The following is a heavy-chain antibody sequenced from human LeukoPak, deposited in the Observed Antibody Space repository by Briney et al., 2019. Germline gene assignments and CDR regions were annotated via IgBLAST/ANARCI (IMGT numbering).Heavy chain of an antibody. CDR2: IYYSGST. CDR3: ARDGPGCSGGSCLNSQMYYYYMDV. J-gene: IGHJ6*03. V-gene: IGHV4-59*01. Sequence: SETLSLTCTVSDGSISNYYWSWIRQPPGKGLEWIGYIYYSGSTKYNPSLKSRVTISVDTSKNRFSLKLSSVTAADTAVYYCARDGPGCSGGSCLNSQMYYYYMDVWGKGTTVTVSS. CDR1: DGSISNYY. D-gene: IGHD2-15*01.